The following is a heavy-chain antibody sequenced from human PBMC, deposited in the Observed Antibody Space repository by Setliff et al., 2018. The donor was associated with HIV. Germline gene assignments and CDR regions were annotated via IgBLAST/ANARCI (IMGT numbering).Heavy chain of an antibody. CDR3: ARVRRDGNSFDD. CDR1: GGSISSCDYY. CDR2: IYYSGST. J-gene: IGHJ4*02. V-gene: IGHV4-30-4*08. Sequence: KASETLSLTCTVSGGSISSCDYYWSWIRQPPGKGLEWIGYIYYSGSTYYNPSLRSRVTISLDTSKNQFSLKLSSVTAADTTVYFCARVRRDGNSFDDWVQGTLVTVSS. D-gene: IGHD4-4*01.